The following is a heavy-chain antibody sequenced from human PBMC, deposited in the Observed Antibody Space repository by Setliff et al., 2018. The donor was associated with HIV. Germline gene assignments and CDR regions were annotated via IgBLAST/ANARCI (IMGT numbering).Heavy chain of an antibody. CDR1: GGTFSSYV. D-gene: IGHD2-8*01. Sequence: GASVKVSCKASGGTFSSYVISWVRQAPGQGLEWMGGIIPIFGTANNAQKFQGRVTITADESTSTAYMGLSSLRSDDTAVYYCARKYCTNGVCYKTGEFDYWGQGTLVTVSS. CDR2: IIPIFGTA. V-gene: IGHV1-69*13. J-gene: IGHJ4*02. CDR3: ARKYCTNGVCYKTGEFDY.